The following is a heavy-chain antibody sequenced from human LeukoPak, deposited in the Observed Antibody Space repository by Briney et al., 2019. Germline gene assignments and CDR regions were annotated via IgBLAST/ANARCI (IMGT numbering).Heavy chain of an antibody. D-gene: IGHD3-22*01. CDR3: ARAPSEIGGYFPESFRH. Sequence: GGSLRLSCAASGFTFSSYWMHWVRHAPGRGLVWVARIKSDGSTNYADYAKRRLTISRENAKNTLSLQMNSLRAEDAGVYYCARAPSEIGGYFPESFRHWGQGTLVTVSS. CDR1: GFTFSSYW. J-gene: IGHJ1*01. V-gene: IGHV3-74*01. CDR2: IKSDGST.